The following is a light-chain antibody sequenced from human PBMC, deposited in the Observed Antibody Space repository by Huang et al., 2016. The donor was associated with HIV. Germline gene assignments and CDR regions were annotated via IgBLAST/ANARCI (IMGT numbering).Light chain of an antibody. CDR1: QRVSSN. CDR2: CAS. V-gene: IGKV3-15*01. Sequence: EIVVTQSPATLSVSPGGRATLSCRASQRVSSNLAWYHQKPGQPPRLLIYCASTRAAGIPARFSGSGSGTEFTLTISSLQSEDFAVYYCQQFDKWPPAFGQGTTVEVK. J-gene: IGKJ1*01. CDR3: QQFDKWPPA.